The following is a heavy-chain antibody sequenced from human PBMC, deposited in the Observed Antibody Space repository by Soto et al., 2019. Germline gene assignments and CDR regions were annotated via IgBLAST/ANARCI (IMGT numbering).Heavy chain of an antibody. Sequence: VQLVESGGGLVQPGGSLKLSCAASGFTLSDSAIHWVRQASGKGLEWVGRIRSKGNNYATTYDASLKGRFTISRDDSKSMASLQMNSLNTDDAAVYYCSRQASDFWSGKPQYYMDVWGKGTTVTVSS. D-gene: IGHD3-3*01. CDR2: IRSKGNNYAT. CDR1: GFTLSDSA. CDR3: SRQASDFWSGKPQYYMDV. V-gene: IGHV3-73*01. J-gene: IGHJ6*03.